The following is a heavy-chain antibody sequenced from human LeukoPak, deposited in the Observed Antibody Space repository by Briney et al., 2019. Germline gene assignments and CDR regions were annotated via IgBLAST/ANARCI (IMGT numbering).Heavy chain of an antibody. D-gene: IGHD2-2*01. Sequence: GGSLRLSCAASEFTFSIYGMHWVRQAPGKGREWVAVISYDGSNKYYADSVKGRFTISRDNSKNTLYLQMNSLRAEDTAVYYCATFQDIVVVPAAMHAFDNWGQGTMVTVSS. CDR3: ATFQDIVVVPAAMHAFDN. CDR2: ISYDGSNK. CDR1: EFTFSIYG. V-gene: IGHV3-30*03. J-gene: IGHJ3*02.